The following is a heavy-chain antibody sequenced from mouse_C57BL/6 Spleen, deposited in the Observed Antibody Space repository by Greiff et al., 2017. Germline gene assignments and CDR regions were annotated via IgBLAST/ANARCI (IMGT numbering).Heavy chain of an antibody. CDR3: ARSGGGPGFAY. Sequence: VQLKESGPVLVKPGASVKMSCKASGYTFTDYYMNWVKQSHGKSLEWIGVINPYNGGTSYNQKFKGKATLTVDKSSSTAYMELNSLTSEDSAVYYCARSGGGPGFAYWGQGTLVTVSA. J-gene: IGHJ3*01. CDR1: GYTFTDYY. CDR2: INPYNGGT. V-gene: IGHV1-19*01. D-gene: IGHD3-1*01.